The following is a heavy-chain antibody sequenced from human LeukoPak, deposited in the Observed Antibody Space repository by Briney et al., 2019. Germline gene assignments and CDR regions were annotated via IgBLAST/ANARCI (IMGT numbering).Heavy chain of an antibody. CDR2: ISSSSSYI. CDR3: ARVRPSYDSSGYYDY. D-gene: IGHD3-22*01. CDR1: GFTFSSYS. V-gene: IGHV3-21*01. J-gene: IGHJ4*02. Sequence: PGGSLRLSCAASGFTFSSYSMNWVRQAPGKGLEWVSSISSSSSYIYYADSVKGRFTISRDNAKNSLYLQVNSLRAEDTAVYYCARVRPSYDSSGYYDYWGQGTLVTVSS.